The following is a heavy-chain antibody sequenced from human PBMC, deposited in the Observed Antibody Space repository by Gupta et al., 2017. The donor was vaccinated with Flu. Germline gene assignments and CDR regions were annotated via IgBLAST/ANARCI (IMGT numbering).Heavy chain of an antibody. CDR2: SSSSSSYI. Sequence: EVQLVESGGGLVKPGGSLRLSCAASGFTFSSYSMNWVRQAPGKGLEWVSSSSSSSSYIYYADSVKGRFTISRDNAKNSLYLQMNSLRAEDTAVYYCAREEQIYQLLGYYYGMDVWGQGTTVTVSS. V-gene: IGHV3-21*01. CDR1: GFTFSSYS. D-gene: IGHD2-2*01. CDR3: AREEQIYQLLGYYYGMDV. J-gene: IGHJ6*02.